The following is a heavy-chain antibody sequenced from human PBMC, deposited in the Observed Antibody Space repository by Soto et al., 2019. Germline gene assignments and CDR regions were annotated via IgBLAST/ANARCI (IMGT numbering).Heavy chain of an antibody. Sequence: SLRLSCAASGFTFSSSGMHWVRQAPGKGLEWVAVIWYDGANKYNADSVKGRFTISRDNSKNTLYLQMNSLRAEDTAVYYCARGTGSNYGYFDRWGQGTLVTVSS. V-gene: IGHV3-33*01. CDR3: ARGTGSNYGYFDR. CDR1: GFTFSSSG. J-gene: IGHJ4*02. CDR2: IWYDGANK. D-gene: IGHD5-18*01.